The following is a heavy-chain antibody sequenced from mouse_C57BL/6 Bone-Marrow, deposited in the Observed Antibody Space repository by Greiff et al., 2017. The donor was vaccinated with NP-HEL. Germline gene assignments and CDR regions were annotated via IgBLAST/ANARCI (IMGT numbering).Heavy chain of an antibody. CDR2: IDPETGGT. CDR1: GYTFTDYE. V-gene: IGHV1-15*01. CDR3: TRGRYSDV. Sequence: VQLQQSGAELVRPGASVTLSCKASGYTFTDYEMHWVKQTPVHGLEWIGAIDPETGGTAYNQKFKGKAILTADKSSSTAYMELRSLTSEDSAVYYCTRGRYSDVWGTGTTVTVSS. J-gene: IGHJ1*03.